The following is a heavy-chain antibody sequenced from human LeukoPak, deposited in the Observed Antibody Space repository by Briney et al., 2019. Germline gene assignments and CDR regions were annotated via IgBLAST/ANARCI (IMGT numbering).Heavy chain of an antibody. CDR3: TPDGNILTGLNGIGY. CDR1: GFSLGNAW. J-gene: IGHJ4*02. Sequence: KPGCSLRRSCAASGFSLGNAWVNWVRQAPGKGLAWGGRMRSKADAGTIDDAAHVTGRFTISRDDSKNTLYLHMNSLKTEHTAVYYCTPDGNILTGLNGIGYWGQGTMVTVSS. D-gene: IGHD3-9*01. CDR2: MRSKADAGTI. V-gene: IGHV3-15*01.